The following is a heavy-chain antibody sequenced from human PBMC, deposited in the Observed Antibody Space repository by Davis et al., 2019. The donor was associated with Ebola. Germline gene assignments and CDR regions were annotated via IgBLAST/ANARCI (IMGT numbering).Heavy chain of an antibody. J-gene: IGHJ5*01. CDR2: INHSGST. CDR3: ARRVVGGWGSFRYDS. D-gene: IGHD3-16*01. V-gene: IGHV4-34*01. CDR1: GGSFSGYY. Sequence: MPSETLSLTCAVYGGSFSGYYWRWIRQPPGKGLEWIGEINHSGSTNYNPSLKSRVTISVDTSKNQFSLKLSAVTASDTAIYYCARRVVGGWGSFRYDSWGQGILVTVSS.